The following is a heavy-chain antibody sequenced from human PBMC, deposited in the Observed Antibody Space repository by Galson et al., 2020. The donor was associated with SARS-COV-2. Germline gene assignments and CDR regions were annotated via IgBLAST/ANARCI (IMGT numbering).Heavy chain of an antibody. V-gene: IGHV5-51*01. CDR3: ARRHYFDWYFDL. Sequence: GESLKISCKGSGYSFTSHWIAWVRQMPGKGLEWMGIIYPGDSATRYSPSFQGQVTISADKSISTAYLQWSSLKASDTAMYDCARRHYFDWYFDLWGRGTRVSVSS. D-gene: IGHD3-10*01. CDR2: IYPGDSAT. J-gene: IGHJ2*01. CDR1: GYSFTSHW.